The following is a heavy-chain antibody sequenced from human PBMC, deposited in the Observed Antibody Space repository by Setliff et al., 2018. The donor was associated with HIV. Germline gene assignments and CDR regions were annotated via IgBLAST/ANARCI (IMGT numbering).Heavy chain of an antibody. D-gene: IGHD6-13*01. CDR1: RGSISTHY. J-gene: IGHJ5*02. V-gene: IGHV4-59*11. CDR2: ISYSGST. Sequence: SETLSLTCAVSRGSISTHYWSWIRQPPGKGLEWIGYISYSGSTDYNPSLKSRVTISIDTSKNQFSLKLNSVTAADTAVYYCARDIQAAGTGWFDPWGQGTLGTV. CDR3: ARDIQAAGTGWFDP.